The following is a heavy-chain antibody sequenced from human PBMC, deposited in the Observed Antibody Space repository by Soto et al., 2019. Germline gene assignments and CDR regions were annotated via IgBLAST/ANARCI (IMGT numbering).Heavy chain of an antibody. J-gene: IGHJ6*03. Sequence: PSETLSLTCAVYGGSFSGYYWSWIRQPPGKGLEWIGEINHSGSTNYNPSLKSRVTISVDTSKNQFSLKLSSVTAADTAVYYCARDMGHYDILTGYPAEYYYYYMDVWGKGTTVTVSS. CDR1: GGSFSGYY. CDR3: ARDMGHYDILTGYPAEYYYYYMDV. D-gene: IGHD3-9*01. V-gene: IGHV4-34*01. CDR2: INHSGST.